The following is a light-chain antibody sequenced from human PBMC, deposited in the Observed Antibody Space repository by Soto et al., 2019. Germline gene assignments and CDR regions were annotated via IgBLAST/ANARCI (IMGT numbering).Light chain of an antibody. CDR2: DVI. Sequence: QSALTQPASVSGSPGQSITISCTGTSSDVGLYNYVSWYQQHPGKAPKLMIHDVIKRPSGVSNRFSGSKSGNTASLTISGLQGEDEADYYCSSYTNSNTHVFGTGTKVTVL. V-gene: IGLV2-14*01. CDR3: SSYTNSNTHV. J-gene: IGLJ1*01. CDR1: SSDVGLYNY.